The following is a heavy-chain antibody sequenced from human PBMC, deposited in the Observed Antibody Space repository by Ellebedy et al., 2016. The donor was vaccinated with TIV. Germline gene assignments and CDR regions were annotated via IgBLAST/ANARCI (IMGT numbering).Heavy chain of an antibody. CDR1: GGSISTYY. CDR2: IYYSGST. D-gene: IGHD3-22*01. V-gene: IGHV4-59*01. CDR3: ATSYDSSGYYDDDALDI. Sequence: MPSETLSLTCTVSGGSISTYYWSWILQLPGKGLEWIGYIYYSGSTKYNPSLKSRVTMSVDTSTKQFSLNLSSVTAADTAVYYCATSYDSSGYYDDDALDIWGQGTMVTVSS. J-gene: IGHJ3*02.